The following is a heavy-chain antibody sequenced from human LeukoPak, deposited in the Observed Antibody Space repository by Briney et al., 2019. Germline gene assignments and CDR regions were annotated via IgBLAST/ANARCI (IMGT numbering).Heavy chain of an antibody. CDR1: GFTFSSYA. V-gene: IGHV3-30*04. J-gene: IGHJ4*02. CDR2: ISYDGSNK. Sequence: PGGSLRLSCAASGFTFSSYAMHWVRQAPGKGLEWVAFISYDGSNKYYADSVKGRFTISRDNSKNSLYLQMNSLRAEDTALYYCAKDMAAYYYSSGNIDYWGQGTLVTVSS. CDR3: AKDMAAYYYSSGNIDY. D-gene: IGHD3-10*01.